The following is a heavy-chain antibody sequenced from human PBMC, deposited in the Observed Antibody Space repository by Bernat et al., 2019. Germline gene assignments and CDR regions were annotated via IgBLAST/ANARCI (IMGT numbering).Heavy chain of an antibody. Sequence: QVQLVESGGGVVQPGRSLRLSCAASGFTFTIYGMHWVRQAPGKGLEWVAVIWYDGSYKYYGDSVKDRFTISRDNSKNIVFLQMNRLTAEDTAIYYCAREYRGYLSRGSNSGFDVWGQGTMVTVS. V-gene: IGHV3-33*01. D-gene: IGHD5-12*01. CDR2: IWYDGSYK. CDR3: AREYRGYLSRGSNSGFDV. J-gene: IGHJ3*01. CDR1: GFTFTIYG.